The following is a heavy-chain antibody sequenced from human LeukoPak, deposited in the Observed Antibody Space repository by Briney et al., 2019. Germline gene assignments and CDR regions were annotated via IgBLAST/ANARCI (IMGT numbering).Heavy chain of an antibody. Sequence: ASVKVSCKASGYTFTSYDINWVRQATGQGLEWMGWMNPNSGNTGYAQKFQGRVTMTRNTSISTAYMELSSLRSEDTAVYYCARELVYANYYYYGMDVWGQGTTVTVSS. CDR2: MNPNSGNT. J-gene: IGHJ6*02. D-gene: IGHD2-8*01. CDR1: GYTFTSYD. V-gene: IGHV1-8*01. CDR3: ARELVYANYYYYGMDV.